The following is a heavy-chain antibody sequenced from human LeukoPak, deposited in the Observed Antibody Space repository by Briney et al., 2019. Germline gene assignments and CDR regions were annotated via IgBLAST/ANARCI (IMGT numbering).Heavy chain of an antibody. D-gene: IGHD6-19*01. CDR1: GYTFTGYY. Sequence: ASVKVSCKASGYTFTGYYMHWVRQAPGPGLEWMGWINPNIGGTNYGQKFQGRVTMTRDTSISTAYMELSRLGSDDKAVYYCARAGGGSGWFDYWGRGTLVTVSS. V-gene: IGHV1-2*02. J-gene: IGHJ4*02. CDR3: ARAGGGSGWFDY. CDR2: INPNIGGT.